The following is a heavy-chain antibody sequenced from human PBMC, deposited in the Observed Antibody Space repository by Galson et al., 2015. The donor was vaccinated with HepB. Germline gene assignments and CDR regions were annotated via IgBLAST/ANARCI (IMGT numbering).Heavy chain of an antibody. V-gene: IGHV3-66*01. CDR3: AQGGLVTNWYFDL. CDR1: GFTVSSNY. CDR2: IYSGGST. D-gene: IGHD3/OR15-3a*01. J-gene: IGHJ2*01. Sequence: SLRLSCAASGFTVSSNYMSWVRQAPGKGLEWVSVIYSGGSTYYADSVKGRFTISRDNSKNTLYLQMNSLRAEDTAVYYCAQGGLVTNWYFDLWGRGTLVTVSS.